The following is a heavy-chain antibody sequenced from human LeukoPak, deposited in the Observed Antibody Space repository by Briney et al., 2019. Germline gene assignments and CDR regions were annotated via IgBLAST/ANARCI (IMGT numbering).Heavy chain of an antibody. CDR2: IYPDDPDT. D-gene: IGHD2-15*01. Sequence: GESLKISCKGYGYKFSDYWIGWVRQMPGKGLEWMGIIYPDDPDTKYSPSFQGQVTISVDKSLNTASLQWSSLEASDTAMYFCARHGLEGCRGGRCYTSFYYYGMGVWGQGTTVTVSS. J-gene: IGHJ6*02. V-gene: IGHV5-51*01. CDR3: ARHGLEGCRGGRCYTSFYYYGMGV. CDR1: GYKFSDYW.